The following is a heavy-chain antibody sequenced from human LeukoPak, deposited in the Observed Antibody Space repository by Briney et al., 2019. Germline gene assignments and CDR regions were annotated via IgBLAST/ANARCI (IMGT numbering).Heavy chain of an antibody. Sequence: MASQTLSLTCTVSGGSISSGSYYWSWIRQPAGKGLQWIGRIYTSGSTNYNPSLKSRVTISVDTSKNQFSLKLSSVTAADTAVYYCARDQGSTSAIDYWGQGTLVTVSS. CDR1: GGSISSGSYY. J-gene: IGHJ4*02. D-gene: IGHD2-2*01. CDR2: IYTSGST. CDR3: ARDQGSTSAIDY. V-gene: IGHV4-61*02.